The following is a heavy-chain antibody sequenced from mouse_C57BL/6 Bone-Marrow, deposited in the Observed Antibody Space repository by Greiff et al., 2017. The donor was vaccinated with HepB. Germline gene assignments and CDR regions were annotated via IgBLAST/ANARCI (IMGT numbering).Heavy chain of an antibody. CDR3: ASYYYGSSYYAMDY. V-gene: IGHV1-26*01. D-gene: IGHD1-1*01. CDR2: INPNNGGT. CDR1: GYTFTDYY. Sequence: EVQLQQSGPELVKPGASVKISCKASGYTFTDYYMNWVKQSHGKSLEWIGDINPNNGGTSYNQKFKGKATLTVDKSYSTAYMELRSLTSEDSAVYYCASYYYGSSYYAMDYWGQGTAVTVSA. J-gene: IGHJ4*01.